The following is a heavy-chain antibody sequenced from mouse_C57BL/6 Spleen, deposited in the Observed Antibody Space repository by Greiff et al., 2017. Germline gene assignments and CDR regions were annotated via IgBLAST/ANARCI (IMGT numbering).Heavy chain of an antibody. CDR2: IYPGSGST. CDR3: ARKVSAMDY. D-gene: IGHD6-2*01. CDR1: GYTFTSYW. J-gene: IGHJ4*01. Sequence: QVQLKQPGAELVKPGASVKMSCKASGYTFTSYWITWVKQRPGQGLEWIGDIYPGSGSTTYNEKFKGKATLTVDTSSSTAYMQLSSLTSEDSAVYYCARKVSAMDYWGQGTSVTVSS. V-gene: IGHV1-55*01.